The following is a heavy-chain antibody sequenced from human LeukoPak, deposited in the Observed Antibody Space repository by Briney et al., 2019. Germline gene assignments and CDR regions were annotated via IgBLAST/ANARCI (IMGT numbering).Heavy chain of an antibody. Sequence: GGSLRLSCAASGFIYSHYGMHWVRQAPGKGLEWVAVIWSDGSNRFYAGSVKGRFTISRDNSQNTLFLQMNSLRAEDTALYYCAKAYDSSPAEYWGQGTLVTVSS. J-gene: IGHJ4*02. CDR1: GFIYSHYG. CDR3: AKAYDSSPAEY. CDR2: IWSDGSNR. V-gene: IGHV3-33*06. D-gene: IGHD3-22*01.